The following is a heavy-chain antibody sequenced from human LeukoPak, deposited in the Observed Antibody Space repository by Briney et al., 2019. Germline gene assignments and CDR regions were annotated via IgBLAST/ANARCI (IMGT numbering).Heavy chain of an antibody. CDR3: ARGLISTIFGVVIKSEFWDY. V-gene: IGHV1-2*02. CDR2: INPNSGGT. J-gene: IGHJ4*02. Sequence: ASVKVSCKASGYTFTGHYMHWVRQAPGQGLEWMGWINPNSGGTNYAQKFQGRVTMTRDTSISTAYMELSRLRSDDTAVYYCARGLISTIFGVVIKSEFWDYWGQGTLVTVSS. CDR1: GYTFTGHY. D-gene: IGHD3-3*01.